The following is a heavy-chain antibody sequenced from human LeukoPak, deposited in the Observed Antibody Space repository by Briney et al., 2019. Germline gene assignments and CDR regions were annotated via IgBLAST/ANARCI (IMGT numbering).Heavy chain of an antibody. J-gene: IGHJ4*02. CDR3: ARALGYYDSSGRYFDY. CDR1: GGSVSSGSYY. D-gene: IGHD3-22*01. Sequence: PSETLSLTCTVSGGSVSSGSYYWSWLRQPPGKGLVWIGYIYYSGSTNYHSSLTIRDTQTVHTSKNQFSLKLSSVTAADTAVYYCARALGYYDSSGRYFDYWGQGTLVTVSS. CDR2: IYYSGST. V-gene: IGHV4-61*01.